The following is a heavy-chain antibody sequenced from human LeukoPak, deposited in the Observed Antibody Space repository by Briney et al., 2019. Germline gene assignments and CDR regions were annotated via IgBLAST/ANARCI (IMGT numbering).Heavy chain of an antibody. CDR3: ARVAAAGETTYYYYGMDV. J-gene: IGHJ6*02. V-gene: IGHV7-4-1*02. Sequence: ASVKVSCKASGYTFTSYAMNWVRQAPGQGLEWMGWINTNTGNPTYAQGFTGRFVSSLDTSVSTAYLQISSLKAEDTAVYYCARVAAAGETTYYYYGMDVWGQGTTVTVSS. CDR1: GYTFTSYA. D-gene: IGHD6-13*01. CDR2: INTNTGNP.